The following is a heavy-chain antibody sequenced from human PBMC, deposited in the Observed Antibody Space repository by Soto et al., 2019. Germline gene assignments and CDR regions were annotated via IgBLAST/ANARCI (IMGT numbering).Heavy chain of an antibody. CDR3: ERQGQYWNGDNRFWVNAFDI. D-gene: IGHD1-1*01. V-gene: IGHV6-1*01. CDR1: GDSVSSNDAA. J-gene: IGHJ3*02. CDR2: TFYRSKWFN. Sequence: QVQLQQSGPGLVNPSQTISVTCSISGDSVSSNDAAWKWIRKSPSSGLEWLGRTFYRSKWFNEYAESMKDQIPLNTDTSTHQFSLHLNSVSREDTAVSYCERQGQYWNGDNRFWVNAFDIWGHGKTVTVSS.